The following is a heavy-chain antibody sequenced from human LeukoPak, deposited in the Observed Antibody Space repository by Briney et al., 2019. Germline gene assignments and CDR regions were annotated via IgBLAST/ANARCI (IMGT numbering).Heavy chain of an antibody. D-gene: IGHD3-22*01. Sequence: ASVKVSCKASGYTFTSYYMHWVRQAPGQGLEWMGRINPNSGGTNYAQKFQGRVTMTRDTSISTAYMELSRLRSDDTAVYYCARDSDSSGYYEFDYWGQGTLVTVSS. J-gene: IGHJ4*02. CDR1: GYTFTSYY. V-gene: IGHV1-2*06. CDR3: ARDSDSSGYYEFDY. CDR2: INPNSGGT.